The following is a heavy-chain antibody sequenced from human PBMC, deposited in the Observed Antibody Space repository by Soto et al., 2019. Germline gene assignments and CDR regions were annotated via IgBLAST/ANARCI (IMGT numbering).Heavy chain of an antibody. Sequence: GGSLRLSCAASGFTFSSYAMSWVRQAPGKGLEWVSAISGSGGITYYADSVKCRFTISRDNSKNTLYLQMNSLRAEDTAVYYCAKQIITIFGVDLRRGFEYSGQGTMVTVSS. J-gene: IGHJ4*02. D-gene: IGHD3-3*01. V-gene: IGHV3-23*01. CDR1: GFTFSSYA. CDR2: ISGSGGIT. CDR3: AKQIITIFGVDLRRGFEY.